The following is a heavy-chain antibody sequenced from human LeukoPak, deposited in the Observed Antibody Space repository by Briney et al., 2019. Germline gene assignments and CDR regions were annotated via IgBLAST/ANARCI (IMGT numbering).Heavy chain of an antibody. CDR3: ARDKEEGSSSGSIFDI. D-gene: IGHD1-26*01. CDR1: GFTFSTYG. Sequence: GGSLRLSCTASGFTFSTYGMHWARQAPGKGLEWVAVISYDGSNKYYADSVKGRFTISRDNSKNTLYLQMNSLRAEDTAVYYCARDKEEGSSSGSIFDIWGQGTMVTVSS. CDR2: ISYDGSNK. V-gene: IGHV3-30*03. J-gene: IGHJ3*02.